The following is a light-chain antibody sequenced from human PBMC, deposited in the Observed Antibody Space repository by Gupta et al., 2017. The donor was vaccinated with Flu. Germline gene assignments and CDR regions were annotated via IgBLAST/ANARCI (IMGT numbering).Light chain of an antibody. J-gene: IGKJ1*01. Sequence: CKSGQSVLFNSNNQIYLALYQQKVGQPPKLLSGWAATRESGVPDRFSGSGSGTDFTLTSSSLQAEDVAVYFCQQYYEIPRTFGQGTKVEI. V-gene: IGKV4-1*01. CDR1: QSVLFNSNNQIY. CDR2: WAA. CDR3: QQYYEIPRT.